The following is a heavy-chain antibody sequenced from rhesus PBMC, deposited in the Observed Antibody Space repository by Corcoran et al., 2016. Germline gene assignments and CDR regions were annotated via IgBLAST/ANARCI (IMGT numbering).Heavy chain of an antibody. V-gene: IGHV4-122*02. CDR2: ITSDGSP. CDR1: GGSISSGYYY. Sequence: QVQLQESGPGLVKPSETLSLTCAVSGGSISSGYYYWSWIRQPPGKGLEWIGYITSDGSPSYNPSLKIRVTISRDTSKNPFSLKLSSMTAADTAVYYCARDTSSWSIDYWGQGVLVTVSS. J-gene: IGHJ4*01. CDR3: ARDTSSWSIDY. D-gene: IGHD6-13*01.